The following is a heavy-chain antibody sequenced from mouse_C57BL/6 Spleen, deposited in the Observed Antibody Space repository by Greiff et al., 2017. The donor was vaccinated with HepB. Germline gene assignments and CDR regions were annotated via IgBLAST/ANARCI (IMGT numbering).Heavy chain of an antibody. J-gene: IGHJ3*01. CDR1: GFTFSSYA. Sequence: EVKVVESGGGLVKPGGSLKLSCAASGFTFSSYAMSWVRQTPEKRLEWVATISDGGSYTYYPDNVKGRFTISRDNAKNNLYLQMSHLKSEDTAMYYCARERDYGSSYVGTAWFAYWGQGTLVTVSA. CDR3: ARERDYGSSYVGTAWFAY. CDR2: ISDGGSYT. D-gene: IGHD1-1*01. V-gene: IGHV5-4*01.